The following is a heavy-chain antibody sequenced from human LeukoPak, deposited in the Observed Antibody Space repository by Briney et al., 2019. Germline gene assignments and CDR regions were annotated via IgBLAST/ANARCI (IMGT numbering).Heavy chain of an antibody. J-gene: IGHJ4*02. D-gene: IGHD2-15*01. Sequence: SETLSLTCTISNRSIINYYWSWIRQPPAKGLESIGYIYYSGGTNYNPSFKSRVTISIDTSRNQFSLSLNSVTAADTAVYYCARGRFELPFWGQRTLVTVSS. CDR1: NRSIINYY. V-gene: IGHV4-59*01. CDR3: ARGRFELPF. CDR2: IYYSGGT.